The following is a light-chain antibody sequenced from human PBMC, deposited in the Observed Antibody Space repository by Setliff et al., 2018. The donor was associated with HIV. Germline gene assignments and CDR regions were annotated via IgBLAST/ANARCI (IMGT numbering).Light chain of an antibody. Sequence: QSVLTQPASVSGSPGQTITISCTGTSSDVGYYTYVSWYQHSPGKAPKLIIYEVTNRPSEVSDRFSGSKSGNTASLSISGLQGEDEADYYCASFTVRNTVVFGGGTKVTVL. CDR3: ASFTVRNTVV. J-gene: IGLJ2*01. V-gene: IGLV2-14*01. CDR2: EVT. CDR1: SSDVGYYTY.